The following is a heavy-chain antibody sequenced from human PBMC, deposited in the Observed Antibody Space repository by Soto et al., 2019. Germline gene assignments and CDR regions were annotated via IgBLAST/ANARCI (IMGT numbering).Heavy chain of an antibody. CDR3: ERVGPGGGGDY. CDR1: GFIFSNYG. V-gene: IGHV3-30*03. Sequence: GGSLRLSCVASGFIFSNYGMYWARQAPGKGLEWVAVMSPDGSYEYYLDSVKGRFSTSRDTSKNTLHLQMDSLRPDDTAVYYCERVGPGGGGDYWGQGSLVTVSS. CDR2: MSPDGSYE. J-gene: IGHJ4*01. D-gene: IGHD3-16*01.